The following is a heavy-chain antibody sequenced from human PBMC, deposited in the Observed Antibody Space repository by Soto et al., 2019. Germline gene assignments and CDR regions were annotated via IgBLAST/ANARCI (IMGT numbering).Heavy chain of an antibody. CDR1: GYSFTSYW. D-gene: IGHD4-17*01. CDR2: IYPGDSDT. V-gene: IGHV5-51*01. CDR3: ARSYGAYVLRAYYGMDV. Sequence: GESLKISCKGSGYSFTSYWIGWVRQMPGKGLEWMGIIYPGDSDTRYSPSFQGQVTISADKSISTAYLQWSSLKASDTAMYYCARSYGAYVLRAYYGMDVWGQGTTVTVSS. J-gene: IGHJ6*02.